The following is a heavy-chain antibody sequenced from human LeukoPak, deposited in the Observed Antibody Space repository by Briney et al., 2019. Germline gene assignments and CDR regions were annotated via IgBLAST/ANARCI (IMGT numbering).Heavy chain of an antibody. CDR1: GGTFSSYA. CDR3: ASIRLREYCSSTSCYLFDY. D-gene: IGHD2-2*01. V-gene: IGHV1-69*05. Sequence: GASVKVSCKASGGTFSSYAISWVRQAPGQGLEWMGGIIPILGTANYAQKFQGRVTITTDESTSTAYMELSSLRSEDTAVYYCASIRLREYCSSTSCYLFDYWGQGTLVTVSS. J-gene: IGHJ4*02. CDR2: IIPILGTA.